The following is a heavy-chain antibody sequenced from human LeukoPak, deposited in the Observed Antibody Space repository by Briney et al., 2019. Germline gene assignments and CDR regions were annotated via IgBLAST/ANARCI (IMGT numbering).Heavy chain of an antibody. D-gene: IGHD3-22*01. CDR3: TRPYYYDSRIDP. CDR1: GGSISSGDYY. V-gene: IGHV4-30-4*01. CDR2: MFYSGST. J-gene: IGHJ5*02. Sequence: SETLSLTCTVSGGSISSGDYYWSWIRQPPGKGLEWIAYMFYSGSTYYNPSLKSRVTMSADTSKNQLSLKLSSVTAADTAVYYCTRPYYYDSRIDPWGQGILVTVSS.